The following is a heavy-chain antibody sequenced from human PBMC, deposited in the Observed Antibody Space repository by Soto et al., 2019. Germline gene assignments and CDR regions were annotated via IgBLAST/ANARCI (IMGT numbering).Heavy chain of an antibody. Sequence: QVQLQESGPGLVKPSETLSLTCTVSVGSISSYYWSWIRRPPGKGLEWLGYVYYSGSTNYSPSLKTRDTISADASMNQYCLKLSSVAVADTAVYYCAGGWGGYFRHWGQGTLVTVSS. D-gene: IGHD7-27*01. CDR1: VGSISSYY. CDR3: AGGWGGYFRH. J-gene: IGHJ1*01. CDR2: VYYSGST. V-gene: IGHV4-59*01.